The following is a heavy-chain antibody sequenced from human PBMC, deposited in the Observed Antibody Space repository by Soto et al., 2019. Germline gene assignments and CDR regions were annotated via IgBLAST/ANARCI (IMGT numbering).Heavy chain of an antibody. CDR3: ARQASYWHGGGGWFDP. CDR2: IGTQHDT. D-gene: IGHD2-8*02. V-gene: IGHV3-13*01. Sequence: EVQLVESGGGLVQPGVSLRLSCAASGFTFSAYDMHWVRQATGKGLEWVSAIGTQHDTYYPDSVKGRFTISRENAKNSLYLQMNSLRAGDTAVYYCARQASYWHGGGGWFDPWGQGTLVTVSS. CDR1: GFTFSAYD. J-gene: IGHJ5*02.